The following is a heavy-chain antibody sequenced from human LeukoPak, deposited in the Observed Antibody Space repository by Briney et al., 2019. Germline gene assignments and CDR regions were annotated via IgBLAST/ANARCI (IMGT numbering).Heavy chain of an antibody. CDR3: ARGYCSGTSCFGAFDI. Sequence: GGSLRLSCAASGFTFSNSWMSWVRQAPGKGLEWVADIGQDGTEKNYVDSVKGRFTNSRDNAKNSLYLQMSSLRAEDTAVYHCARGYCSGTSCFGAFDIWGQGTMVPVSS. D-gene: IGHD2-2*01. CDR1: GFTFSNSW. J-gene: IGHJ3*02. CDR2: IGQDGTEK. V-gene: IGHV3-7*01.